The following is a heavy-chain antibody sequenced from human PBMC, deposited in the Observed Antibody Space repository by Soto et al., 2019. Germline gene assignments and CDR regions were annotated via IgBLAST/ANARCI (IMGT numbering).Heavy chain of an antibody. J-gene: IGHJ6*02. V-gene: IGHV3-30-3*01. CDR2: ISYDGSNK. CDR3: ARDEDLAVAGMGAYYYGMDV. D-gene: IGHD6-19*01. CDR1: GFTFSSYA. Sequence: GGSLRLSCAASGFTFSSYAMHWGRQAPGKGLGWVAVISYDGSNKYYADSVKGRFTISRDNCKNTLYLQMNSLRAEDTAVYYCARDEDLAVAGMGAYYYGMDVWGQGTTVTVSS.